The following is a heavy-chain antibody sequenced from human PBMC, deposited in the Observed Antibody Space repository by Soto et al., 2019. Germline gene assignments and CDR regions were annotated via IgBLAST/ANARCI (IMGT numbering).Heavy chain of an antibody. CDR3: AARVRSSGWYADFDY. J-gene: IGHJ4*02. D-gene: IGHD6-19*01. CDR2: TSSGGSRI. Sequence: GVSLRLSCAASGFTVSSVYMSWVRQAPGKGLEWVSVTSSGGSRIYYADSVKGRFTISSDNSKNTLYLQMNSLGAEDTDVYYCAARVRSSGWYADFDYWGKGALVTVSS. V-gene: IGHV3-53*01. CDR1: GFTVSSVY.